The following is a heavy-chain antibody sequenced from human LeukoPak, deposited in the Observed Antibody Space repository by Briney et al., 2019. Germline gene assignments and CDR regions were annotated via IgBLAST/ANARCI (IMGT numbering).Heavy chain of an antibody. CDR3: ARDRVTSYYYYMDV. CDR1: VRSISSYY. V-gene: IGHV4-59*01. Sequence: PSETLSLTCTVSVRSISSYYWSWIRQPPGKGLEWIGYIYYSGSTNYNPSLKSRVTISVDTSKNQFSLKLSSVTAADTAVYYCARDRVTSYYYYMDVWGKGTTVTISS. CDR2: IYYSGST. J-gene: IGHJ6*03. D-gene: IGHD5-18*01.